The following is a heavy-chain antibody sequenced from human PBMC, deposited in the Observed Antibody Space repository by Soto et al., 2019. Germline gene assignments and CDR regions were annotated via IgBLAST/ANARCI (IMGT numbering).Heavy chain of an antibody. D-gene: IGHD4-17*01. Sequence: GRALKISCAAYEFNVTNGHMNWVRQAPGKGLEWVSVIFGDGNTKYGDSVKGRFTISRDTSKNAVYLQMNSLRAEDTAVYDCAGDWNGDNYLDYWDQGTLVTVSS. CDR1: EFNVTNGH. V-gene: IGHV3-53*01. J-gene: IGHJ4*02. CDR2: IFGDGNT. CDR3: AGDWNGDNYLDY.